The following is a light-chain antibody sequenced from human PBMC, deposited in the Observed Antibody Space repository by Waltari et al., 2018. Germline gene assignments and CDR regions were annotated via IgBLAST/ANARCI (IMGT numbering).Light chain of an antibody. J-gene: IGLJ2*01. CDR2: GKD. Sequence: SSELTQDPAVSVALGQTVRITCQGDSLRSYDASWDQQKQGQAPILVLYGKDNRPSGIPDRFSGSTSGNTASLTITGSQAEDEADYCCHSRVVRNVRGAFGGGTKLTGL. CDR3: HSRVVRNVRGA. V-gene: IGLV3-19*01. CDR1: SLRSYD.